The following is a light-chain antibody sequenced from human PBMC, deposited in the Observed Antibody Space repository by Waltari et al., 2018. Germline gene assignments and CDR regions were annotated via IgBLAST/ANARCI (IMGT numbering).Light chain of an antibody. V-gene: IGKV1-16*01. CDR2: AAS. Sequence: DIQMTQSPSSLSASVGHRVPITCRPSQGISKYLAWFHQQPGRAPKSLIYAASNLQSGVPSRFRASGSGTDFTLTISSLLPEDFATYYCQQYCSDPLTFGGGTQVEIK. CDR1: QGISKY. J-gene: IGKJ4*01. CDR3: QQYCSDPLT.